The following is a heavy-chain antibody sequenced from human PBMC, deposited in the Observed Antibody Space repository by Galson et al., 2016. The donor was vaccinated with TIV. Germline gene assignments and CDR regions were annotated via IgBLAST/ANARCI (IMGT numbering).Heavy chain of an antibody. D-gene: IGHD1-26*01. CDR1: GFTFGHYA. V-gene: IGHV3-49*03. CDR3: TRTAMGSMRSAFDI. J-gene: IGHJ3*02. Sequence: SLRLSCAASGFTFGHYAVNWFRQAPGKGLEWVGFITSKTYGATTEYAASVKGRFTISRDDSRNIAYLQMNSLKTEDTAVYYCTRTAMGSMRSAFDIWGQGTVVTVSS. CDR2: ITSKTYGATT.